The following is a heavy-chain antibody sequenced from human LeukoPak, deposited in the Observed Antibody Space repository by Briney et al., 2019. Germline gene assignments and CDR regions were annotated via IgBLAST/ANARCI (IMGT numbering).Heavy chain of an antibody. V-gene: IGHV3-30-3*01. CDR3: ARDRATVTDDAFDI. CDR2: ISYDGSNK. J-gene: IGHJ3*02. D-gene: IGHD4-17*01. CDR1: GFTFSSYA. Sequence: GGSLRLSCAASGFTFSSYAMHWVRQAPGKGLEWVAVISYDGSNKYYADSVKGRFTISRDNSKNTLYPQMNSLRAEDTAVYYCARDRATVTDDAFDIWGQGTMVTVSS.